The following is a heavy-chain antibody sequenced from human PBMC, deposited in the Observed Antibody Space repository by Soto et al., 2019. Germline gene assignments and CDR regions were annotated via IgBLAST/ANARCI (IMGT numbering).Heavy chain of an antibody. Sequence: SVKVSCKASGGTFSSYAISWVRQAPGQGXEWMGGIIPIFGTANYAQKFQGRVTITADESTSTAYMELSSLRSEDTAVYYCARGAIVVVPAAITYYGMDVWGQGTTVTVSS. J-gene: IGHJ6*02. CDR2: IIPIFGTA. D-gene: IGHD2-2*01. V-gene: IGHV1-69*13. CDR3: ARGAIVVVPAAITYYGMDV. CDR1: GGTFSSYA.